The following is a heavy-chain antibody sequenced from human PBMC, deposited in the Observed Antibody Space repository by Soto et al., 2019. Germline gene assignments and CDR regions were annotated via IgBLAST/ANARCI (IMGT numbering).Heavy chain of an antibody. CDR2: IYYSGST. J-gene: IGHJ6*02. Sequence: QVQLQESGPGLVKPSQTLSLTCTVSGGSISSGGYYWSWIRQHPGKGLEWIGYIYYSGSTYYNPSRKCRVTISLDTPKNKFSLMQRYVTAADTAVYYCARDSGRITMGPGVITSAFYALDVWGQGTTVTVSS. V-gene: IGHV4-31*03. CDR3: ARDSGRITMGPGVITSAFYALDV. D-gene: IGHD3-10*01. CDR1: GGSISSGGYY.